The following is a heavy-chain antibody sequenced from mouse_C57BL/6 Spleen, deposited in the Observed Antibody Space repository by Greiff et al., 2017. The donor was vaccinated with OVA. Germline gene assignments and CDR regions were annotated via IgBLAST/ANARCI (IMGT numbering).Heavy chain of an antibody. J-gene: IGHJ4*01. D-gene: IGHD2-1*01. CDR1: GYAFSSSW. Sequence: VKLQESGPELVKPGASVKISCKASGYAFSSSWMNWVKQRPGKGLEWIGRIYPGDGDTNYNGKFKGKATLTADKSSSTAYMQLSSLTSEDSAVYFCARGGGNFDAMDYWGQGTSVTVSS. V-gene: IGHV1-82*01. CDR2: IYPGDGDT. CDR3: ARGGGNFDAMDY.